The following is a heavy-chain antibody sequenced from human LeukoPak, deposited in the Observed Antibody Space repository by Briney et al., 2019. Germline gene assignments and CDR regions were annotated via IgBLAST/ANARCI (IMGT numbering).Heavy chain of an antibody. CDR2: IYYSGST. V-gene: IGHV4-4*02. CDR1: GGSIFSSNW. J-gene: IGHJ6*04. Sequence: SGTLSLTCAVSGGSIFSSNWWSWVRQPPGKGLEWIGYIYYSGSTNYNPSLKSRVTISVDTSKNQFSLKLSSVTAADTAVYYCARTDDYGDYGDVWGKGTTVTVSS. D-gene: IGHD4-17*01. CDR3: ARTDDYGDYGDV.